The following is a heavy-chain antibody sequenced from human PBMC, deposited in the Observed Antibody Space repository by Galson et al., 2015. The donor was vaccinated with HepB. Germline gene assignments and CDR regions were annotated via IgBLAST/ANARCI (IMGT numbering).Heavy chain of an antibody. CDR2: ISYSATT. J-gene: IGHJ3*02. Sequence: QLQLQESGPGLVKPSETLSLTCSVSGGSISTYYWSWIRQPPGQELQWIAHISYSATTDYNPSLKSRVTISVDTSKNQLSLKLTSVTAADTAVYFCAKSRRLGVNSWDIFDIWGHGTMVTVSS. CDR3: AKSRRLGVNSWDIFDI. V-gene: IGHV4-59*01. D-gene: IGHD3-10*01. CDR1: GGSISTYY.